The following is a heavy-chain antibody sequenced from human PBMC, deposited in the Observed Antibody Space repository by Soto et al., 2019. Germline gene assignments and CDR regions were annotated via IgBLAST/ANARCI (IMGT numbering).Heavy chain of an antibody. D-gene: IGHD3-3*01. V-gene: IGHV4-39*01. CDR1: GGSISSSSFY. CDR3: ARQGTLLRFLEWLSPAYYFDY. J-gene: IGHJ4*02. Sequence: SGTLSLTCSVSGGSISSSSFYWGWVRQPPGKGVGLIGSIYYSGSTYYNPSLKSRVTISVDTSKNQFSLKLSSVTAADTAVYYCARQGTLLRFLEWLSPAYYFDYWGQGTLVTVSS. CDR2: IYYSGST.